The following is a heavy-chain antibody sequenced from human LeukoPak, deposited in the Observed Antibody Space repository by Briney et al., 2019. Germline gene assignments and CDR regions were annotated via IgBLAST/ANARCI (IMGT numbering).Heavy chain of an antibody. J-gene: IGHJ4*02. CDR1: GFTFSAYA. CDR3: VKGHYDSSGYLDF. CDR2: ISSNAVRL. Sequence: RGSLRLSCSASGFTFSAYAMHWVRQAPGKGLEYVSGISSNAVRLYYADSVKGRFTISRDNSKRTVHLQMSGLRSEDTAMFYCVKGHYDSSGYLDFWGQGTLVTVSS. V-gene: IGHV3-64D*09. D-gene: IGHD3-22*01.